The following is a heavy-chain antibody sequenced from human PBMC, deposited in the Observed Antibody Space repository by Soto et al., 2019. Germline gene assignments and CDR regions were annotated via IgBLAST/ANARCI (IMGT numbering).Heavy chain of an antibody. CDR1: GFTFSAYG. Sequence: QVQLVESGGGVVQPGRSLRLSCAASGFTFSAYGMHWVRQAPGKGLEWVADISFDGTKKNYADSVKGRFSISRDNSKNTLSLQMNSLRAEDTALYYCAKEIGVWYIDLWGRGTLVTVSS. J-gene: IGHJ2*01. V-gene: IGHV3-30*18. CDR2: ISFDGTKK. CDR3: AKEIGVWYIDL.